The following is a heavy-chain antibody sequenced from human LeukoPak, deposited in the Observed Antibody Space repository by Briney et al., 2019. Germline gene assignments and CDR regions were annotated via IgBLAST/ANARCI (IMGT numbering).Heavy chain of an antibody. J-gene: IGHJ3*01. CDR3: ARKGNAFDF. D-gene: IGHD3-10*01. Sequence: GGSLRLSCAASGFTFSSYWMTWVRRAPGKGLEWVANIKLDVSETYYVDSVRGRFTISRDNTKNSLYLQMDSLRAEDTAVYYCARKGNAFDFWGQGTMVTVSS. CDR1: GFTFSSYW. V-gene: IGHV3-7*01. CDR2: IKLDVSET.